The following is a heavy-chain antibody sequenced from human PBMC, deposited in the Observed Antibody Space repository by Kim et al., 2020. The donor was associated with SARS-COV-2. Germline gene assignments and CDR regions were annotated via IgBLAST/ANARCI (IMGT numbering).Heavy chain of an antibody. Sequence: ASVKVSCKASGYTFTSYGISWVRQAPGQGLEWMGWISAYNGNTNYAQKLQGRVTMTTDTSTSTAYMELRSLRSDDTAVYYCATSAMYLVTTKFDYWGQGTLVTVSS. CDR2: ISAYNGNT. J-gene: IGHJ4*02. D-gene: IGHD4-17*01. V-gene: IGHV1-18*01. CDR1: GYTFTSYG. CDR3: ATSAMYLVTTKFDY.